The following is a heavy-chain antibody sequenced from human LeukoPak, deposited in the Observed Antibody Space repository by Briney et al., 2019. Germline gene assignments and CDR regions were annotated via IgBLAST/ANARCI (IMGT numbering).Heavy chain of an antibody. CDR3: AKVPDRGSYFDY. CDR1: GFTFSSYA. J-gene: IGHJ4*02. CDR2: INDRGDHT. V-gene: IGHV3-23*01. D-gene: IGHD1-26*01. Sequence: GGSLRLSCAASGFTFSSYAMTWVRQAPGKGLEWVSAINDRGDHTYYADSVKGRFSISRDNSKNTLYLQMNSLRAEDTAVYYCAKVPDRGSYFDYWGQGTLATVSS.